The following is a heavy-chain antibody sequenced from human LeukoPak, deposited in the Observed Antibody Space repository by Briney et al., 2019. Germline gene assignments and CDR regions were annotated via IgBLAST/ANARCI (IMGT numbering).Heavy chain of an antibody. CDR2: IYYSGST. V-gene: IGHV4-31*03. J-gene: IGHJ5*02. Sequence: SQTLSLTCTVSGGSISSGGYYWGWIRQHPGTGLEWIGYIYYSGSTYYNPSLKSRVTISVDTSKNQFSLKLSSVTAADTAVYYCARDHGQLLAWFDPWGQGTLVTVSS. CDR1: GGSISSGGYY. CDR3: ARDHGQLLAWFDP. D-gene: IGHD2-2*01.